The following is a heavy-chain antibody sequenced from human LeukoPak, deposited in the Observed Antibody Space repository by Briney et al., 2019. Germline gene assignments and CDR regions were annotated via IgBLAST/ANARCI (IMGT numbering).Heavy chain of an antibody. V-gene: IGHV1-2*02. Sequence: ASVKVSCKASGYTFTGYYMHWVRQAPGQGLEWMGWINPNSDGTNYAQKFQGRVTMTRDTSISTAYMELSRLRSDDTAVYYCAREISGAVANAFDIWGQGTMVTVSS. J-gene: IGHJ3*02. D-gene: IGHD6-19*01. CDR2: INPNSDGT. CDR3: AREISGAVANAFDI. CDR1: GYTFTGYY.